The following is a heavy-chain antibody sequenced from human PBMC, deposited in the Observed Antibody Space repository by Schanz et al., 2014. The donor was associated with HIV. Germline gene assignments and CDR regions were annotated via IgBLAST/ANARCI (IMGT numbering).Heavy chain of an antibody. CDR1: GYTFTKYY. J-gene: IGHJ6*02. CDR2: MNPSTGNS. V-gene: IGHV1-8*01. Sequence: QVHLVQSGGEVKKPGASVRVSCKASGYTFTKYYINWVRQAPGQGLEWMGWMNPSTGNSGYAQMFQVRVTMTRDTSISTAYLEVDSLKSEDTAVYYCARGPKWEGLMDVWGQGTTVIVSS. CDR3: ARGPKWEGLMDV. D-gene: IGHD1-26*01.